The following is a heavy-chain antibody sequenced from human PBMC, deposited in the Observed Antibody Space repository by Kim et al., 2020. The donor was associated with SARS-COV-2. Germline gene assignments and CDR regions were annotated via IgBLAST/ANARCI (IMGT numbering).Heavy chain of an antibody. Sequence: GESLKISCKGSGYSFTSYWIGWVRQMPGKGLEWMGIIYPGDSDTRYSPSFQGQVTISADKSISTAYLQWSSLKASDTAMYYCALGPNYYDSSGYYYPYYYYGMDVWGQGTTVTVSS. D-gene: IGHD3-22*01. V-gene: IGHV5-51*01. CDR2: IYPGDSDT. CDR3: ALGPNYYDSSGYYYPYYYYGMDV. CDR1: GYSFTSYW. J-gene: IGHJ6*02.